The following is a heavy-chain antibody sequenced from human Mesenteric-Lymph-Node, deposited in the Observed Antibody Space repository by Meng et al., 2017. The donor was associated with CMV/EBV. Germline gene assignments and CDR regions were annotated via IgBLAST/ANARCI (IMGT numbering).Heavy chain of an antibody. CDR1: GDSFSPFA. J-gene: IGHJ4*02. Sequence: SVKVSCKASGDSFSPFAVSWVRQAPGKGLEWMGAIIPIIGTANYAQKFQGRVTVTTDESTNTAYMELSSLTSEDTAAYYCARGGGYSYAQDYWGQGTLVTVSS. CDR3: ARGGGYSYAQDY. D-gene: IGHD5-18*01. V-gene: IGHV1-69*05. CDR2: IIPIIGTA.